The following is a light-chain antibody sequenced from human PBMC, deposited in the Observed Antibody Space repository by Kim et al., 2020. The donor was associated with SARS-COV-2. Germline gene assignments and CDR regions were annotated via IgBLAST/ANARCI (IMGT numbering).Light chain of an antibody. J-gene: IGLJ3*02. V-gene: IGLV1-44*01. CDR2: SNN. Sequence: ELTQPPSASETPGQRVTISCSGSTSNIGSNIVNWYQQIPGTAPRLLIYSNNQRPSGVPDGFSGSKSGTSASLAISGLQSEDEADYYCAAWDDSLNAWVFGGGTQLTVL. CDR1: TSNIGSNI. CDR3: AAWDDSLNAWV.